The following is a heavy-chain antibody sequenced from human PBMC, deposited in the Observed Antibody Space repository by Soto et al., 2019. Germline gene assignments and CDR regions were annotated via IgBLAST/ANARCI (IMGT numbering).Heavy chain of an antibody. CDR3: TGAYYDVSGYSLDP. CDR2: ISDDGNNK. Sequence: GGSLRLSCAASGFTFSRYTMHWVRQAPGKGLEWMAFISDDGNNKYYADSVKGQFTISRDNSKNTLYLQMNSLRTEDTAVYYCTGAYYDVSGYSLDPWGQGTSVTVSS. CDR1: GFTFSRYT. J-gene: IGHJ5*02. D-gene: IGHD3-22*01. V-gene: IGHV3-30-3*01.